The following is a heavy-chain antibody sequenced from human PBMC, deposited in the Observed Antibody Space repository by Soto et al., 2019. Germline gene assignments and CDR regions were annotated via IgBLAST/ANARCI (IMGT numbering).Heavy chain of an antibody. CDR1: GYAFTSYG. Sequence: RASVKVSCKASGYAFTSYGISWVRQAPGQGLEWMGWISAYNGNTNYAQKLQGRVTMTTDTSTSTAYMELRSLRSDDTAVYYCARDQPERKYSSSWYGIHYWGQGTLVTVSS. V-gene: IGHV1-18*01. J-gene: IGHJ4*02. D-gene: IGHD6-13*01. CDR3: ARDQPERKYSSSWYGIHY. CDR2: ISAYNGNT.